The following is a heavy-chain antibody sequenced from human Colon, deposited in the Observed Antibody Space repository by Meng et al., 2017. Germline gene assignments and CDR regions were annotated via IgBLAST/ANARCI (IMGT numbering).Heavy chain of an antibody. J-gene: IGHJ4*02. CDR1: EYSFSNYY. D-gene: IGHD3-16*01. CDR2: SNPGGGST. CDR3: VREFRGGYFDY. Sequence: VQLVQSGGEVQKTGASGKVSCKSCEYSFSNYYLHWMRQGPGQGLEWLGVSNPGGGSTNYAQKFQGRVTMTRDTSANTVYMELGSLKSEDTAVYYCVREFRGGYFDYWGQGTLVTVSS. V-gene: IGHV1-46*01.